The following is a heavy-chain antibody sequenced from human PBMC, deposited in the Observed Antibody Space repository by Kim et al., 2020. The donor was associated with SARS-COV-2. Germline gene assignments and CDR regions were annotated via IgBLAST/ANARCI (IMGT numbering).Heavy chain of an antibody. CDR3: ARDWGSSSSSPFDY. J-gene: IGHJ4*02. Sequence: ADSVKGRLTNSRDNSKNTLYLQMNSLRAEDTAVYYCARDWGSSSSSPFDYWGQGTLVTVSS. V-gene: IGHV3-33*01. D-gene: IGHD6-6*01.